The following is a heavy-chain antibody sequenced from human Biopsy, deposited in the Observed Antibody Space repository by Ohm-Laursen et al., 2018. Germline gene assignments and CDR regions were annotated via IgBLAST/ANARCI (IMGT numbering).Heavy chain of an antibody. D-gene: IGHD6-19*01. CDR3: AKHGSGWTGDDAFHI. CDR1: GGSISGSS. Sequence: SDTLSLTCTVSGGSISGSSWSWIRQAPGKGLEWIGYISYSRDTNYNPSLKGRITISVDTSKNQFSLKLTSVTAADTAVYYCAKHGSGWTGDDAFHIWGQGTMVTVSS. CDR2: ISYSRDT. V-gene: IGHV4-59*08. J-gene: IGHJ3*02.